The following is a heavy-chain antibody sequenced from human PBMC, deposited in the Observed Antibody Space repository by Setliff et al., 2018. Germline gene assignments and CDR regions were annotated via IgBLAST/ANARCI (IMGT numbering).Heavy chain of an antibody. J-gene: IGHJ4*02. CDR3: VRSSAPQVVLAADFDF. V-gene: IGHV1-18*04. CDR2: ISAYNGNT. D-gene: IGHD6-19*01. Sequence: ASVKVSCKASGNRFTDYNVHWVRQAPGQGLEWMGWISAYNGNTNYAQNLQDRVTMTTDTSTSTAYMELRSLRSDDTAIYYCVRSSAPQVVLAADFDFWGQGTPVTVSS. CDR1: GNRFTDYN.